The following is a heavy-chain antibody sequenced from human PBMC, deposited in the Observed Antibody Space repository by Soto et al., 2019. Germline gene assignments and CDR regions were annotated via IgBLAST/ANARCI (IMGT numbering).Heavy chain of an antibody. CDR2: IYSGGST. D-gene: IGHD2-2*02. J-gene: IGHJ6*02. V-gene: IGHV3-53*01. CDR3: ARGWAYRYGMDV. Sequence: XGSLRLSCAASGFTVSSNEMSWVRQAPGKGLEWVSVIYSGGSTYYADSVKGRFTISRDNSKNTLYLQMNSLRAEDTAVYYCARGWAYRYGMDVWGQGTTVTVSS. CDR1: GFTVSSNE.